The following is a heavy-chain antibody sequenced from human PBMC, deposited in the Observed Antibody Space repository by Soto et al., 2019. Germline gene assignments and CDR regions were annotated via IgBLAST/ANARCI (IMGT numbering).Heavy chain of an antibody. CDR1: GFTFSSYS. D-gene: IGHD3-22*01. CDR3: ARDLYYYDSSGYRLYYYYGMDV. CDR2: ISSSSSYI. V-gene: IGHV3-21*01. J-gene: IGHJ6*02. Sequence: EVQLVESGGGLVKPGGSLRLSCAASGFTFSSYSMNWVRQAPGKGLEWVSSISSSSSYIYYADSVKGRFTISRDNAKNSLYLQMNSLRAEDTAVYYCARDLYYYDSSGYRLYYYYGMDVWGQGTTVTVSS.